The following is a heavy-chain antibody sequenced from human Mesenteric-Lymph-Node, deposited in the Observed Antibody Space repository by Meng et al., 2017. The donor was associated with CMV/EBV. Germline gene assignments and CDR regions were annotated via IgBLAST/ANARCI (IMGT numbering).Heavy chain of an antibody. CDR1: GFILSSYS. CDR3: ASPMLYCSSTSCSTSDY. V-gene: IGHV3-21*01. Sequence: GGSLRLSCVASGFILSSYSVNWVRQAPGKGLEWVSSISTSSTYIYYADSVKGRFTISRDNSKNTLYLQMNSLRAEDTAVYYCASPMLYCSSTSCSTSDYWGQGTLVTVSS. J-gene: IGHJ4*02. CDR2: ISTSSTYI. D-gene: IGHD2-2*01.